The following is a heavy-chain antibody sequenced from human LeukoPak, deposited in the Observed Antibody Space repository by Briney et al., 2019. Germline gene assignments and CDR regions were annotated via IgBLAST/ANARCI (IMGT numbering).Heavy chain of an antibody. CDR1: GGSISSYY. V-gene: IGHV4-59*01. J-gene: IGHJ5*02. CDR2: IYYSGST. D-gene: IGHD1-26*01. CDR3: ARAKWELRGLGWFDP. Sequence: SETLSLTCTVSGGSISSYYWSWIRQPPGKGLEWIGYIYYSGSTNYNPSLKSRVTISVDTSKNQFSLKLSSVTAADTAVYYCARAKWELRGLGWFDPWGQGTLVTVSS.